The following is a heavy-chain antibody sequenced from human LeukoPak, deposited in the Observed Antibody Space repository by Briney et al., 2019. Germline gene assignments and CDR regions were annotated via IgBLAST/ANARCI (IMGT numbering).Heavy chain of an antibody. Sequence: PGGSLRLSCAVSGFTFTNYYMSWVRQAPGKGLEWVASINSDGSEGYYADVVKGRFTISRDNAKNSLYLQINSLRAEDTAVYYCARSSYSSSSSVWGQGTMVTVSS. CDR3: ARSSYSSSSSV. CDR1: GFTFTNYY. CDR2: INSDGSEG. D-gene: IGHD6-6*01. V-gene: IGHV3-7*03. J-gene: IGHJ3*01.